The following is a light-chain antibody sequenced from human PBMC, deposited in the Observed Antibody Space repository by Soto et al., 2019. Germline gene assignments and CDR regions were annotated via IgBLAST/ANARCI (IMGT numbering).Light chain of an antibody. J-gene: IGKJ4*01. Sequence: EIVLTQSPATLSLSPGERATLSCRASQSVSSYLAWYQQKPGQAPRLLIYGASNRATGIPDRFSGSGSGTDFTLTISRLQPEDFATYYCQQANSPPLTFGGGTKVDIK. V-gene: IGKV3-11*01. CDR1: QSVSSY. CDR3: QQANSPPLT. CDR2: GAS.